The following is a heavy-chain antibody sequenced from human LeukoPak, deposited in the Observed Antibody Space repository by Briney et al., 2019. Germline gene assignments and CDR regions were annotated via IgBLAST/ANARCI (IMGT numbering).Heavy chain of an antibody. J-gene: IGHJ4*02. CDR2: IFPIFGTA. CDR3: ARGPIVVVTGANFDY. V-gene: IGHV1-69*06. D-gene: IGHD2-21*02. Sequence: GASVKVSCKASGGTFSSYAISWVRQAGGQGLEWMGRIFPIFGTANYAQKFQGRVTITADKSTSTAYMELSSLRSEDTAVYYCARGPIVVVTGANFDYWGQGTLVTVSS. CDR1: GGTFSSYA.